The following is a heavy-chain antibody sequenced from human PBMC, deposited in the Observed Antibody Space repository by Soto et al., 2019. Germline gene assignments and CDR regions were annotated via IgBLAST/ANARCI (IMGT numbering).Heavy chain of an antibody. V-gene: IGHV2-70*01. Sequence: SGPTLVNPTQTLTLTCTFSGFSLSTSGMCVSWIRQPPGKALEWLALIYWDDDKYYSTSLKTRLTISKDTSKNQVVLTVTNLDPVDTATYYCARPIYCSTTSRDYWGQGTPVTSPQ. CDR3: ARPIYCSTTSRDY. D-gene: IGHD2-2*01. CDR2: IYWDDDK. CDR1: GFSLSTSGMC. J-gene: IGHJ4*02.